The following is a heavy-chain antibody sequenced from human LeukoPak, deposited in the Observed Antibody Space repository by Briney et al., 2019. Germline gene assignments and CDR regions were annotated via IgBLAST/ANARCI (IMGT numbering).Heavy chain of an antibody. D-gene: IGHD4-23*01. J-gene: IGHJ4*02. CDR3: ARGRPHGNDY. Sequence: GGSLRLSCAASGFTFSSYWMNWVRQAPGKGLVWVSRIASDGSSTTYADSVKGRFSISRDNAKNTLYLQMNSLRVEDTAVYYCARGRPHGNDYWGREPWSPSPQ. V-gene: IGHV3-74*01. CDR1: GFTFSSYW. CDR2: IASDGSST.